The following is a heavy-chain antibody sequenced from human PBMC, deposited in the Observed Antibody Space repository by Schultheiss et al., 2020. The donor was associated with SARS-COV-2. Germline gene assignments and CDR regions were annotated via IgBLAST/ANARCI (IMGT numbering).Heavy chain of an antibody. V-gene: IGHV3-30*14. J-gene: IGHJ2*01. CDR3: ARVYSSGWYDWYFDL. CDR2: IWYDGSNK. CDR1: GFTFSSYA. D-gene: IGHD6-19*01. Sequence: GGSLRLSCAASGFTFSSYAMHWVRQAPGKGLEWVAVIWYDGSNKYYADSVKGRFTISRDNSKNTLYLQMNSLRAEDTAVYYCARVYSSGWYDWYFDLWGRGTLVTVSS.